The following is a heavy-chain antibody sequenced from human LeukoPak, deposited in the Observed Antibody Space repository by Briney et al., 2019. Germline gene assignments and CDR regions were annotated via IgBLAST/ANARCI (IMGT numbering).Heavy chain of an antibody. D-gene: IGHD6-19*01. Sequence: SETLSLTCTVSGGSISGWYWSWIRQPPGKGLEWIGYIYGSGNTNYNPSLKSRVTMSIDTSKNQFSLKLTSVTAADTATYCCARETSLAGFASGLGFNYWGQGILVTVSS. CDR2: IYGSGNT. V-gene: IGHV4-59*01. J-gene: IGHJ4*02. CDR3: ARETSLAGFASGLGFNY. CDR1: GGSISGWY.